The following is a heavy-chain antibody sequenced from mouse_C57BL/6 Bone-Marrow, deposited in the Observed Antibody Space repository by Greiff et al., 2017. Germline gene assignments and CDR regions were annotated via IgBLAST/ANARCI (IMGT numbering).Heavy chain of an antibody. V-gene: IGHV1-81*01. Sequence: QVQLQQSGAELARPGASVKLSCKASGYTFTSYGISWVKQRTGQGLEWIGEIYPRSGNTYYNEKFKGKATLTTDKSSSTAYMELRSLTSEDSAVDFCARNYYYGSSFFDYWGQGTTLTVSS. CDR1: GYTFTSYG. J-gene: IGHJ2*01. CDR2: IYPRSGNT. CDR3: ARNYYYGSSFFDY. D-gene: IGHD1-1*01.